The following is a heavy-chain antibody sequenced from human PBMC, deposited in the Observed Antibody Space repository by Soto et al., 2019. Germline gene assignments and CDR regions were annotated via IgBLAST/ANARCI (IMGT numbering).Heavy chain of an antibody. J-gene: IGHJ6*02. CDR2: ISYDGSNK. CDR3: ARDGYNHYGMDV. Sequence: GSLRLSCAASGFTFSSYAMHWVRQAPGKGLEWVAVISYDGSNKYYADSVKGRFTISRDNSKNTLYLQMNSLRAEDAAVYYCARDGYNHYGMDVWGQGTTVTVSS. CDR1: GFTFSSYA. V-gene: IGHV3-30-3*01.